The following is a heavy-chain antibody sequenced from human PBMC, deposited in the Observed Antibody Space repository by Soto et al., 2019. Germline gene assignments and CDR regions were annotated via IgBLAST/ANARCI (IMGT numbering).Heavy chain of an antibody. CDR1: GGTFSSYA. CDR3: ARSRSGSYRFDY. J-gene: IGHJ4*02. D-gene: IGHD1-26*01. Sequence: SVKVSCKASGGTFSSYAISWVRQAPGQGPEWMGGIIPIFGTANYAQKFQGRVTITADESTSTAYMELSSLRSEDTAVYYCARSRSGSYRFDYWGQGTLVTVSS. V-gene: IGHV1-69*13. CDR2: IIPIFGTA.